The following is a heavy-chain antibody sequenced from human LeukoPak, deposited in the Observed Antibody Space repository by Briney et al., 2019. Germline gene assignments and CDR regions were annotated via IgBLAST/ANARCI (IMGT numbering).Heavy chain of an antibody. CDR1: GFIFNNYA. Sequence: GGSLRLSCAGSGFIFNNYAMHWVRQPPGKGLEWVSGISWNSGSIDYADSVKGRFTISRDNAKNSLYLQMNSLRVAATDFYYCLRNNRRLYPSGPKLDSLQGGQGALVT. J-gene: IGHJ4*02. CDR2: ISWNSGSI. CDR3: LRNNRRLYPSGPKLDSLQ. D-gene: IGHD6-19*01. V-gene: IGHV3-9*01.